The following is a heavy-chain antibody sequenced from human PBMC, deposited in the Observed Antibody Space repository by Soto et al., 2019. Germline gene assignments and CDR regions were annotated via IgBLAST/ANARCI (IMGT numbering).Heavy chain of an antibody. J-gene: IGHJ6*02. CDR3: TTVATISGVVTKMYPV. CDR2: IKITTAGGTE. V-gene: IGHV3-15*01. Sequence: EVQLVESGGGLVKPGGSLRLSCAASGFSFSNAWMSWVRQAPGKGLELLGLIKITTAGGTEDYAAPVKGRFSISRDDSQETLYLQMNSLKLEDTAVYYCTTVATISGVVTKMYPVWGQWATVTVS. CDR1: GFSFSNAW. D-gene: IGHD3-3*01.